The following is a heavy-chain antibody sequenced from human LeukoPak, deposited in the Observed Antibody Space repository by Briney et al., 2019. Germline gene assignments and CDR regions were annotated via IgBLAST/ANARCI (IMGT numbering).Heavy chain of an antibody. Sequence: ASVKVSYKASGYTFTGCYMHWVRQAPGQGLEWMGWINPNSGGTNYAQKFQGRVTMTRDTSISTAYMELSRLRSDDTVVYYCARGQQWLIDYWGQGTLVTVSS. CDR3: ARGQQWLIDY. CDR2: INPNSGGT. J-gene: IGHJ4*02. V-gene: IGHV1-2*02. D-gene: IGHD6-19*01. CDR1: GYTFTGCY.